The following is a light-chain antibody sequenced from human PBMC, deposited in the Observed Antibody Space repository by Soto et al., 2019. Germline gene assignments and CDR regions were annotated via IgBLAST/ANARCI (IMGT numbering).Light chain of an antibody. CDR2: DAS. J-gene: IGKJ4*01. CDR1: QSVSRY. Sequence: EIVLTQSPDTLSLSPGESATLSCRASQSVSRYLAWCQQKPGQTPRLLIYDASNRAAGIPARFSGSGSGTDFTLTISSLEPEDFAVYYCQQRSNWPLTFGGGTKVDIK. CDR3: QQRSNWPLT. V-gene: IGKV3-11*01.